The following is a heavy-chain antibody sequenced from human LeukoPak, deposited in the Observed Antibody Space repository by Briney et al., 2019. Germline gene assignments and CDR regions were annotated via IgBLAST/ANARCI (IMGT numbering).Heavy chain of an antibody. CDR2: IIPIFGTA. CDR1: GGTFSSYA. Sequence: ASVKVSCKASGGTFSSYAISWVRQAPGQGLEWMGGIIPIFGTANYAQKFQGRVTITTDESTSTAYMELSSLRSEDTAVYYCARRIMRSNWFDPWGQGTLVTVSS. J-gene: IGHJ5*02. CDR3: ARRIMRSNWFDP. D-gene: IGHD3-16*01. V-gene: IGHV1-69*05.